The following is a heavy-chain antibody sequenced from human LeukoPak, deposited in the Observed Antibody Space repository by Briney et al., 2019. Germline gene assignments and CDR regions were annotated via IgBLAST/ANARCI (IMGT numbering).Heavy chain of an antibody. Sequence: GGSLRLSCAASGFTFSSHAMTWFRQGPGKGLEWVSSIYGGGDSTFYADSVKGRFTISRDNSKYTLDLQMKSLRVEDSGMYYCAKDRTVVPLAYWYFDLWGRGTLVTVSS. V-gene: IGHV3-23*01. CDR3: AKDRTVVPLAYWYFDL. D-gene: IGHD2-2*01. CDR1: GFTFSSHA. CDR2: IYGGGDST. J-gene: IGHJ2*01.